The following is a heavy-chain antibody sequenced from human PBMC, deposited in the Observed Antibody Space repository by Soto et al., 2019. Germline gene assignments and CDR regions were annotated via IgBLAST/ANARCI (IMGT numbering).Heavy chain of an antibody. V-gene: IGHV1-8*01. Sequence: ASVKVSCKASGYSFTTYDINWVRQATGQGLEWMGWINPNNGNTGYAQKFQGRVTLTRTTSISTAYMELSSLRSDDTAVYYCARTSSGTREGFDPWGQGTLVTVSS. CDR2: INPNNGNT. J-gene: IGHJ5*02. D-gene: IGHD1-7*01. CDR1: GYSFTTYD. CDR3: ARTSSGTREGFDP.